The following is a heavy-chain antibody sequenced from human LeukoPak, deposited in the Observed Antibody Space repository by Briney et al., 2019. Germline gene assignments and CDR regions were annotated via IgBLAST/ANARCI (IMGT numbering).Heavy chain of an antibody. CDR1: GFTFSTYY. CDR2: ITGSSSYI. Sequence: GGSLRLSCAASGFTFSTYYMNWVRQAPGKGLEWVSFITGSSSYIYYTDSVKGRFTISRDNAKNSLFLQMNSLRDEDTAVYYCASGFSSSPYFDYWGQGTLVTVHS. J-gene: IGHJ4*02. D-gene: IGHD6-6*01. V-gene: IGHV3-21*01. CDR3: ASGFSSSPYFDY.